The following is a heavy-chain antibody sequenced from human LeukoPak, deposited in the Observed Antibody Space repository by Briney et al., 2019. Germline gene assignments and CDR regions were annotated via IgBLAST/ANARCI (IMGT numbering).Heavy chain of an antibody. CDR3: ARGMGTAMVTSDHDAFDI. V-gene: IGHV1-18*01. J-gene: IGHJ3*02. Sequence: ASVKVSCKASGYTFTSYDITWVRQAPGQGLEWMGYISAYNGNTNYAQKLQGRVTMTTDTSTRTAYMDLRSLRSDDTAVYYCARGMGTAMVTSDHDAFDIWGQGTMVTVSS. D-gene: IGHD5-18*01. CDR2: ISAYNGNT. CDR1: GYTFTSYD.